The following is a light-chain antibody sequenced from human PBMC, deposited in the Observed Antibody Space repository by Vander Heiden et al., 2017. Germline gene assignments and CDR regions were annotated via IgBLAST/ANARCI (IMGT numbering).Light chain of an antibody. CDR2: TNN. J-gene: IGLJ3*02. CDR3: AAWDDSLSGWV. Sequence: QSVLTQQPSASGTPGQRVIISCSGRSSNIGNNYEHWYQHVPGTAPKLLIYTNNQRPSGVPDRFSGSKSGTSSSLAISGLRSEDEADYYCAAWDDSLSGWVFGGGTKLTVL. CDR1: SSNIGNNY. V-gene: IGLV1-47*01.